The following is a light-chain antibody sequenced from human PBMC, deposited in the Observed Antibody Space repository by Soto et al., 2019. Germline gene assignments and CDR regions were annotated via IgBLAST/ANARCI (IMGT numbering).Light chain of an antibody. Sequence: DIQMTQSPSSLSACVGDRVTITCRASQSIRSDLNWYQQKPGKAPNLLIYAASSLQSGVPPRFSGSGSGTDFTLTITSLQPEDSATYYCQQSYSTPLAFGHGTKVDIK. J-gene: IGKJ1*01. CDR3: QQSYSTPLA. V-gene: IGKV1-39*01. CDR2: AAS. CDR1: QSIRSD.